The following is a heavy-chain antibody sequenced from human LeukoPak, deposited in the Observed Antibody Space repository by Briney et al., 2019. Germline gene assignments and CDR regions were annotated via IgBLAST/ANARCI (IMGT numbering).Heavy chain of an antibody. D-gene: IGHD6-6*01. V-gene: IGHV3-7*05. CDR3: ARGKDSSSSHYYYGMDV. Sequence: GGSLRLSCAASGFTFSSYWMSWVRQAPGKGLEWVANIKQDGSEKYYVDSVKGRFTISRDNAKNSLYLQMNSLRAEDTAVYYCARGKDSSSSHYYYGMDVWGQGTTVTVSS. J-gene: IGHJ6*02. CDR1: GFTFSSYW. CDR2: IKQDGSEK.